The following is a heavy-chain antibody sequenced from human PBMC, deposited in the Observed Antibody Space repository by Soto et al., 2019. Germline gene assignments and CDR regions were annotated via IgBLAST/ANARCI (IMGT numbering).Heavy chain of an antibody. CDR1: GYTFTGYY. V-gene: IGHV1-2*04. D-gene: IGHD1-1*01. CDR2: INPNSGGT. Sequence: QVQLVQSGAEVKKPGASVKVSCKASGYTFTGYYMHWVRQAPGQGLEWMGWINPNSGGTNYAQKFQGWVTMTRDTSVSTAYMELSRLRSDDTAVYYCARTFDYGWNVDDSTGYYGMDVWGQGTTVTVSS. J-gene: IGHJ6*02. CDR3: ARTFDYGWNVDDSTGYYGMDV.